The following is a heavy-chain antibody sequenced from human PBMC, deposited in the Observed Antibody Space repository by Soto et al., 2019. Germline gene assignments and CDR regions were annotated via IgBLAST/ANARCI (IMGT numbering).Heavy chain of an antibody. CDR2: IKSKGGGGTA. D-gene: IGHD6-13*01. CDR1: GFSFSPAW. J-gene: IGHJ6*01. Sequence: EVQLVESGGGLVTPGGSLTLSCAASGFSFSPAWMNWVRQAPGKGLEWVGLIKSKGGGGTADYAAPVKGRFIISRDDSKKTIYLQMNSLKPEDTALYYCIWQQDFYYGRAVWGQGTKVTVSS. CDR3: IWQQDFYYGRAV. V-gene: IGHV3-15*07.